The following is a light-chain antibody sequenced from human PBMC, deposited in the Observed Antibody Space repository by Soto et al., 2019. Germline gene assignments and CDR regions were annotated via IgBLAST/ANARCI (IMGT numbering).Light chain of an antibody. CDR1: QSIGSY. V-gene: IGKV3-11*01. Sequence: EIFLTQSPVTLSLSLGERVTLSCRASQSIGSYLGWLQQKPGQAPRLLIYDASKRATGIPGRFSGSGSGTDFTLTISSLEPEDFAVYYCHQRRNSITFGQGTRLEIK. J-gene: IGKJ5*01. CDR3: HQRRNSIT. CDR2: DAS.